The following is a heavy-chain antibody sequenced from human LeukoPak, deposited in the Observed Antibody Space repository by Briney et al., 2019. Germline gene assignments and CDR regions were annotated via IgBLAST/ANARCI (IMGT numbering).Heavy chain of an antibody. CDR3: ARRSNNGWYFDL. CDR1: GGSINNYF. D-gene: IGHD4-11*01. CDR2: IYSSGST. Sequence: SETLSLTCTVSGGSINNYFWNWIRQPPGGGLEWIAYIYSSGSTDYNPSLKSRVTLSVDTSKNQFSLKLSSVTDADTALYYCARRSNNGWYFDLWGRGTLVAVSS. J-gene: IGHJ2*01. V-gene: IGHV4-59*08.